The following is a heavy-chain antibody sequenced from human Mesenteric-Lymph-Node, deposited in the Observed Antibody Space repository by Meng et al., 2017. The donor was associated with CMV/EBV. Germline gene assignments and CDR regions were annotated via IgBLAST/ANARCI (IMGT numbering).Heavy chain of an antibody. CDR2: IYHTGNS. J-gene: IGHJ5*02. CDR1: GGSISSSHW. V-gene: IGHV4-4*02. D-gene: IGHD3-16*02. CDR3: VNYSGNYPGGFDP. Sequence: SETLSLTCAVSGGSISSSHWWSWVRQPPGKGLEWIGEIYHTGNSNYNPSLKSRVSMSVDKSINQFSLQLTSVTAADTAVYYCVNYSGNYPGGFDPWGQGTLVTVSS.